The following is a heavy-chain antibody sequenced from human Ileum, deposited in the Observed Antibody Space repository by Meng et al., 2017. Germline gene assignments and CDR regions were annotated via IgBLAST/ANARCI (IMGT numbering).Heavy chain of an antibody. D-gene: IGHD2-15*01. Sequence: QLRLTESGPGLVQPSETLSLTCSGAGDSMNSRNYYWGWIRQPPGMGLEWIGTVHNSGSFFYNPSLKSRVTISVDMSKNQISLKLTSVTAADTALYFCARDIARNWFYSWGQGTLVTVSS. CDR2: VHNSGSF. CDR3: ARDIARNWFYS. J-gene: IGHJ5*02. V-gene: IGHV4-39*07. CDR1: GDSMNSRNYY.